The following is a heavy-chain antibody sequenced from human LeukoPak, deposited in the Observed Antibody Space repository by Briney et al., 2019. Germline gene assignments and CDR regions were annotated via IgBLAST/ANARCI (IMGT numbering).Heavy chain of an antibody. CDR1: GFTFGDTW. D-gene: IGHD3-16*01. Sequence: GSLRLSCAASGFTFGDTWMNWVRQVPGQGLEWVANIKQDGSEKFYVASVKGRLTISRDNGKSSLYLQMNSLRAEDTALYYCATSYDMGWLIGYWGQGTLVTVSS. J-gene: IGHJ4*02. CDR2: IKQDGSEK. V-gene: IGHV3-7*03. CDR3: ATSYDMGWLIGY.